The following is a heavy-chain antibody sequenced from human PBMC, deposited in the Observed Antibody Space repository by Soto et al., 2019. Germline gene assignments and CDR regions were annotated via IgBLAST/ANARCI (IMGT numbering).Heavy chain of an antibody. CDR3: ARAPHPGIAVAVHFDY. J-gene: IGHJ4*02. CDR2: ISYDGSNK. V-gene: IGHV3-30-3*01. CDR1: GFTFSSYA. Sequence: QVQLVESGGGVVQPGRSLRLSCAASGFTFSSYAMHWVRQAPGKGLEWVAVISYDGSNKYYADSVKGRFTISRDNSKTTLYLQMNSLRAEDTAVYYCARAPHPGIAVAVHFDYSGQGTLVPVPS. D-gene: IGHD6-19*01.